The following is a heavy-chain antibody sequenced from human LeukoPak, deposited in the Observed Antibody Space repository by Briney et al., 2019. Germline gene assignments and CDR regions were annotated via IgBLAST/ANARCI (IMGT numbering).Heavy chain of an antibody. V-gene: IGHV3-21*01. CDR2: ISSSSSYI. D-gene: IGHD6-13*01. Sequence: NPGGSLRLSCAASGFTFSSYSMNWVRQAPGKGLEWVSSISSSSSYIYYADSVKGRFTISRNNAKNSLYLQMNSLRAEDTAVYYCARGREYSSSWIRKFDYWGQGTLITVSS. CDR1: GFTFSSYS. J-gene: IGHJ4*02. CDR3: ARGREYSSSWIRKFDY.